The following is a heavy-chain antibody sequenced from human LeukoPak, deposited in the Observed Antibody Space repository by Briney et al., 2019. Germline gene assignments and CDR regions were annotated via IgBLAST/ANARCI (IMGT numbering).Heavy chain of an antibody. J-gene: IGHJ3*02. V-gene: IGHV3-9*03. CDR1: GFTFDDYA. Sequence: PGGSLRLSGAASGFTFDDYAMHWVRQAPGKGLEWVSGISWNSGSIGYADSVKGRFTISRDNAKNSLYLQMNSLRAEDMALYYCAKGTYGERGSFEDAFDIWGQGTMVTVSS. CDR2: ISWNSGSI. CDR3: AKGTYGERGSFEDAFDI. D-gene: IGHD4-17*01.